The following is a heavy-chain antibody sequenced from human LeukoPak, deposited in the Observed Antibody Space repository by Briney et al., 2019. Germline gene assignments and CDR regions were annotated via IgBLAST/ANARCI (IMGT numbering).Heavy chain of an antibody. CDR1: GYTFTGYY. V-gene: IGHV1-2*03. J-gene: IGHJ4*02. CDR2: INPNSGGT. Sequence: LEASVKVSCKASGYTFTGYYMHWVRQAPGQGLEWMGWINPNSGGTNYAQKFQGRVTMTRDTSISTAYMELSRLRSDDTAVYYCARMHYGNYYDSSGYYYFDYWGQGTLVTVSS. D-gene: IGHD3-22*01. CDR3: ARMHYGNYYDSSGYYYFDY.